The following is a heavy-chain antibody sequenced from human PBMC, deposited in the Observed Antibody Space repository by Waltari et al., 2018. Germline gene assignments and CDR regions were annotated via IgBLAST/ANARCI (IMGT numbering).Heavy chain of an antibody. CDR1: GFTFSSYW. CDR3: ARGRGYHYYLDV. Sequence: EVQLVESGVGLVQPGGSLRPSCAASGFTFSSYWMNWVRQAPGKGLEWVANIRQDGSEKYYVDSVKGRFTISRDNAKNALYLQMNSLRAEDTAVYYCARGRGYHYYLDVWGKGTTVTVSS. J-gene: IGHJ6*03. D-gene: IGHD3-10*01. V-gene: IGHV3-7*03. CDR2: IRQDGSEK.